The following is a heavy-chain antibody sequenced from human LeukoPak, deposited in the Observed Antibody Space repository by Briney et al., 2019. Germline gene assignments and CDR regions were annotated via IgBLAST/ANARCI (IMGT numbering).Heavy chain of an antibody. Sequence: TGGSLRLPCAASGFTFSSYEMNWVRQAPGKGLEWVSYISSSGSTIYYADSVKGRFTISRDNAKNSLYLQMNSLRAEDTAVYYCARARGYSSGWYVPASYFDYWGQGTLVTVSS. CDR2: ISSSGSTI. CDR1: GFTFSSYE. J-gene: IGHJ4*02. V-gene: IGHV3-48*03. D-gene: IGHD6-19*01. CDR3: ARARGYSSGWYVPASYFDY.